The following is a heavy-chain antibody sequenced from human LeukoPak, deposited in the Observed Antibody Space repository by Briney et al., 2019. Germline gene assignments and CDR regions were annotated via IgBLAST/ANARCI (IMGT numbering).Heavy chain of an antibody. V-gene: IGHV1-69*13. CDR1: GGTFSSYP. D-gene: IGHD5-12*01. CDR2: ITHIFGEA. CDR3: ARNSRVASTSGLNY. Sequence: SVKVSCKVSGGTFSSYPISWVRQAPGQGLEWMGEITHIFGEAQNAEKFQGRVTITADEPTSTVYMELTSLRLDDTAMYYCARNSRVASTSGLNYWGQGTLVTVSS. J-gene: IGHJ4*02.